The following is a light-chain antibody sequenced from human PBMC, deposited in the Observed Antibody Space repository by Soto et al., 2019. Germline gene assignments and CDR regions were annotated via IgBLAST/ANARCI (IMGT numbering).Light chain of an antibody. CDR3: SSCTSTSAYVV. J-gene: IGLJ2*01. CDR1: SSDVGGYRY. V-gene: IGLV2-14*01. CDR2: DVS. Sequence: QSALTQTASVSGSPGQSITISCTGTSSDVGGYRYVSWYQQHPGKVPKLIIYDVSNRPSGISDRFSGSKSANTASLTISGLQAEDEADYYCSSCTSTSAYVVFGGGTQLTVL.